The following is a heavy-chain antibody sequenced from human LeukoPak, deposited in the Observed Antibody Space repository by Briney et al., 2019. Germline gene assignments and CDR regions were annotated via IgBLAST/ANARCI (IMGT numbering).Heavy chain of an antibody. Sequence: PGGSLRLSCVASGFTFRNYAMSWVRQAPGKGLEWVSAVGHNGATTYYADSVKGRFTISRDNSKNTLYLQINSLRADDTAVYYCAKDGSGSYWGQGTLVTVSS. J-gene: IGHJ4*02. D-gene: IGHD3-10*01. CDR2: VGHNGATT. V-gene: IGHV3-23*01. CDR1: GFTFRNYA. CDR3: AKDGSGSY.